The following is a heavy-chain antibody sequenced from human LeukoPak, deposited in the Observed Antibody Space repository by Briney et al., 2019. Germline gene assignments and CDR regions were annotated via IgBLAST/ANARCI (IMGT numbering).Heavy chain of an antibody. Sequence: GGSLRLSCVASGFSFSDHYMDWIRQAPGKGLEWVSSISSSSSYIYYADSVKGRFTISRDNAKNSLYLQMNSLRAEDTAVYYCATRGAASTVTQKLFDYWGQGTLVTVSS. CDR2: ISSSSSYI. V-gene: IGHV3-21*01. J-gene: IGHJ4*02. D-gene: IGHD4-17*01. CDR3: ATRGAASTVTQKLFDY. CDR1: GFSFSDHY.